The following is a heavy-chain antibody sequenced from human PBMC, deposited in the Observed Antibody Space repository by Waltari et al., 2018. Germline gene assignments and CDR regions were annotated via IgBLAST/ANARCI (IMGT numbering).Heavy chain of an antibody. CDR2: IYHSGST. CDR1: GSSNTRGYT. D-gene: IGHD2-8*01. Sequence: QVPLQESGPGLVKPPETLSRTCSVPGSSNTRGYTSGWIRQPPGKGLEWIGSIYHSGSTYYNPSLKSRVTISVDTSKNQFSLKLSSVTAADTAVYYCARDRNGPFDYWGQGTLVTVSS. J-gene: IGHJ4*02. CDR3: ARDRNGPFDY. V-gene: IGHV4-38-2*02.